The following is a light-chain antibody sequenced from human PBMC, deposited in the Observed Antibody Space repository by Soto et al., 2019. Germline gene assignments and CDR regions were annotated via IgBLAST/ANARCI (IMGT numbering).Light chain of an antibody. CDR3: QKYNNWPPIT. V-gene: IGKV3-15*01. J-gene: IGKJ5*01. CDR2: GAS. Sequence: EIEMTQSPATLSLAPGERVTLSCRASQSVSTSFLAWYQQKPGQAPRLLIYGASNRATGIPDRFSGSGSGTEFTLTISRLQSEDFAVYFCQKYNNWPPITFGQGTRLEIK. CDR1: QSVSTS.